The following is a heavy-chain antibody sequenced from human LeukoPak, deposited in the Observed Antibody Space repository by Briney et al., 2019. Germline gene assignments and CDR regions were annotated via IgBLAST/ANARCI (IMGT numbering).Heavy chain of an antibody. J-gene: IGHJ4*02. D-gene: IGHD5-12*01. CDR1: GGSFSGYY. CDR3: ASLLNVAGYSGYDSDY. V-gene: IGHV4-34*01. Sequence: SETLSPTCAVYGGSFSGYYWSWIRQPPGKGLEWIGEINHSGSTNYNPSLKSRVTMSVDTSKNQFSLKLSSVTAADTAVYYCASLLNVAGYSGYDSDYWGQGTLVTVSS. CDR2: INHSGST.